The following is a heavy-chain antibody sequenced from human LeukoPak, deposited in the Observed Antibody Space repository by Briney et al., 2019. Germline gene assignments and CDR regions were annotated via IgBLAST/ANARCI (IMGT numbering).Heavy chain of an antibody. CDR1: GFTFSSYA. CDR2: ISGSGGST. Sequence: GGSLRLSCAASGFTFSSYAMSWVRQAPGEGLEWVSAISGSGGSTYYADSVKGRFTISRDNSKNTLYLQMNSLRAEDTAVYYCAKPLRFYYYGMDVWGQGTTVTVSS. V-gene: IGHV3-23*01. CDR3: AKPLRFYYYGMDV. D-gene: IGHD3-16*01. J-gene: IGHJ6*02.